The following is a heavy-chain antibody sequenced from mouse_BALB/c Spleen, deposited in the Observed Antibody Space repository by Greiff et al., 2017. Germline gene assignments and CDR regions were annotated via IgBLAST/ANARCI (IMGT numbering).Heavy chain of an antibody. Sequence: LQQPGAELVKPGASVKMSCKASGYTFTSYNMHWVKQTPGQGLEWIGAIYPGNGDTSYNQKFKGKATLTADKSSSTAYMQLSSLTSEDSAVYYCARVYDAMDYWGQGTSVTVSS. D-gene: IGHD2-3*01. J-gene: IGHJ4*01. CDR3: ARVYDAMDY. CDR1: GYTFTSYN. CDR2: IYPGNGDT. V-gene: IGHV1-12*01.